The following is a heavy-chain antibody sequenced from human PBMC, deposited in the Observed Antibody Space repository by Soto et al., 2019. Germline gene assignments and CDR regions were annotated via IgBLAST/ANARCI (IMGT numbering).Heavy chain of an antibody. Sequence: SETLSLTCTVSGDSISSDGYHWSWVRQSPGKGLEWIGYIYNGGRTFYRPSLESRINMSLDATKNSYSLRLTSVTAADTAVYYCARAPVGMDSINFFDHWGQGILVTVSS. J-gene: IGHJ4*02. D-gene: IGHD2-8*01. V-gene: IGHV4-30-4*01. CDR3: ARAPVGMDSINFFDH. CDR2: IYNGGRT. CDR1: GDSISSDGYH.